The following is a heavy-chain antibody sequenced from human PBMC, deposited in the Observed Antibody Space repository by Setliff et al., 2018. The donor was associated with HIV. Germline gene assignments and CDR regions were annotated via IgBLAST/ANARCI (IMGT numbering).Heavy chain of an antibody. D-gene: IGHD2-15*01. CDR3: ARVRYCSGGSCYGGEYWFDP. J-gene: IGHJ5*02. V-gene: IGHV1-46*01. CDR1: GYTFTSYY. CDR2: IHPSGGST. Sequence: ASVKVSCKASGYTFTSYYMHWVRQAPGQGLEWMGVIHPSGGSTSYAQSFQDRVTMTRDTSTSTVYMELSSLRSEDTAVYYCARVRYCSGGSCYGGEYWFDPWGQGTLVTVSS.